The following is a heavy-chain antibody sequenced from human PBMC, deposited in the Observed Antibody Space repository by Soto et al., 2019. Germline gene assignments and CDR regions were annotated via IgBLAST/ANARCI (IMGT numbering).Heavy chain of an antibody. V-gene: IGHV1-69*13. CDR2: IIPIFGTA. D-gene: IGHD5-18*01. CDR3: ARTLHRAMVLFDY. J-gene: IGHJ4*02. CDR1: GGTFSSYA. Sequence: GASVKVSCKASGGTFSSYAISWVRQAPGQGLEWMGGIIPIFGTANYAQKFQGRVTITADESTSTAYMELSSLRSEDTAVYYCARTLHRAMVLFDYWGQGTLVTVSS.